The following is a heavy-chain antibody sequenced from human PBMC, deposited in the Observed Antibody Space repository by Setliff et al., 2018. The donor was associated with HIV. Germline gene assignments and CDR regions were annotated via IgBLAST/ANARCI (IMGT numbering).Heavy chain of an antibody. CDR1: GFNIEEYA. D-gene: IGHD4-17*01. CDR2: ISWNSVKI. Sequence: GGSLRLSCVGSGFNIEEYAMAWVRQVPGKGLEWVSSISWNSVKIDYADFVKGRFTISRDNAKSTLYLQMNSLRVEDTAVYYCAREDVTTSGLDLWGRGTMVTVSS. J-gene: IGHJ3*01. CDR3: AREDVTTSGLDL. V-gene: IGHV3-9*01.